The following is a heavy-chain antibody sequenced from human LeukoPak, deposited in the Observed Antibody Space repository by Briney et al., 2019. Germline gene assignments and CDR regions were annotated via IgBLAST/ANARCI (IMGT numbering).Heavy chain of an antibody. V-gene: IGHV3-30*04. J-gene: IGHJ4*02. CDR2: ISYDGSNK. D-gene: IGHD6-19*01. Sequence: GGSLRLSCAAPGFTFSSYAMHWVRQAPGKGLEWVAVISYDGSNKYYADSVKGRFTISRDNSKNTLYLQMNSLRDEDTAVYFCAKDVVGQQWPENYWGQGTLVTVSS. CDR3: AKDVVGQQWPENY. CDR1: GFTFSSYA.